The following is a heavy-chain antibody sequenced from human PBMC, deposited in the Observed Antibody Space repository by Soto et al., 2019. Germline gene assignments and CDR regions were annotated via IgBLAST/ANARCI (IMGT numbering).Heavy chain of an antibody. J-gene: IGHJ6*04. CDR1: GFTFSSYG. CDR3: ARSRRHVLRYFDWLLPPTDV. CDR2: IWYDGSNK. D-gene: IGHD3-9*01. Sequence: GGSLRLSCAASGFTFSSYGMHWVRQAPGKGLEWVAVIWYDGSNKYYADSVKGRFTISRDNSKNTLYLQMNSLRAEDTAVYYCARSRRHVLRYFDWLLPPTDVWGKGTTVTVSS. V-gene: IGHV3-33*01.